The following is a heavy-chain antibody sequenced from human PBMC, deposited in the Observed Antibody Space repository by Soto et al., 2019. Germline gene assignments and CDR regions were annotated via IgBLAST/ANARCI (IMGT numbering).Heavy chain of an antibody. CDR3: ARDLEGYNALPQLFDY. J-gene: IGHJ4*02. V-gene: IGHV3-33*01. D-gene: IGHD2-8*01. CDR1: GFTFSSYG. Sequence: HPGGSLRLSCAAPGFTFSSYGMHWVRQAPGKGLEWVAVIWYDGSNKYYVDSVKGRFTISRDNSKNTLYLQMNSLRAEDTAVYYCARDLEGYNALPQLFDYWGQGTLVTVSS. CDR2: IWYDGSNK.